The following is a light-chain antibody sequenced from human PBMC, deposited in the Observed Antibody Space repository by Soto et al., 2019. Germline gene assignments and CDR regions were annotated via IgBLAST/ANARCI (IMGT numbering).Light chain of an antibody. V-gene: IGKV1-6*01. J-gene: IGKJ1*01. CDR2: AAS. CDR1: QGIGND. Sequence: AIQLTQFPSSLSASVGDRVTISCRASQGIGNDLAWYQQKPGKAPRLLIFAASNLQSGVPSRFSGSGSGTDFTLTISRLQPEDFATYYCLQLYNFSWTFGQGTKVEIK. CDR3: LQLYNFSWT.